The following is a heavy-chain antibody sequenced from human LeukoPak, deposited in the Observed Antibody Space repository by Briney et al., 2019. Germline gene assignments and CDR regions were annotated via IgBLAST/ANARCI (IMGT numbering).Heavy chain of an antibody. CDR1: GFTFSSYA. Sequence: PGGSLRLSCAASGFTFSSYAMSWVRQAPGEGLEWVSAISGGGGNTYYADSVKGRFTISRDNSKNTLYLQMNSLRAEDTAVYYCAKTYYYDSSNYPPMDYWGQRTLVTVSS. CDR3: AKTYYYDSSNYPPMDY. CDR2: ISGGGGNT. D-gene: IGHD3-22*01. J-gene: IGHJ4*02. V-gene: IGHV3-23*01.